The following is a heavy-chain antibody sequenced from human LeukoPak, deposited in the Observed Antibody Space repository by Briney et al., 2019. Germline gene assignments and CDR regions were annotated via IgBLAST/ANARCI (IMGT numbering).Heavy chain of an antibody. V-gene: IGHV1-18*01. CDR2: ISAYNGNT. J-gene: IGHJ4*02. CDR1: GYTFTSYG. Sequence: GASVKVSCKASGYTFTSYGISWVRQAPGQGLEWMGWISAYNGNTNYAQKLQGRVTMTTDTSTSTAYMELRSLRSDDTAVYYCARVWGGRRITMVRGVRETLDYWGQGTLVTVSS. D-gene: IGHD3-10*01. CDR3: ARVWGGRRITMVRGVRETLDY.